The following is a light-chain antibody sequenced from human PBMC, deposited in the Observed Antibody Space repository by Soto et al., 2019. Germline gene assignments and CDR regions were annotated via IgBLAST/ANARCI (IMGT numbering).Light chain of an antibody. CDR2: AAS. J-gene: IGKJ4*01. Sequence: DIQMTQSPSSLSASVGDRVTITCRASKSISNYLNWYQQKPGKAPKLLIYAASSLQSGVPSMFSGSGSGTDVTLTISSLQPEDFATYYCQQSYSTPVTFGGGTKVEIE. CDR3: QQSYSTPVT. CDR1: KSISNY. V-gene: IGKV1-39*01.